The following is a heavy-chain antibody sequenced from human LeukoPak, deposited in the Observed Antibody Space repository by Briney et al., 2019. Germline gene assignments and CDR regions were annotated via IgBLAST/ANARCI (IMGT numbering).Heavy chain of an antibody. J-gene: IGHJ5*02. D-gene: IGHD2-2*01. CDR2: INHSGST. CDR3: ARDGVECSSTSCYGNWFDP. CDR1: GGSFSGYY. Sequence: SETLSLTCAVYGGSFSGYYWSWIRQPPGKGLEWIGEINHSGSTNYNPSLKSRVTISVDTSKNQFSLKLSSVTAADTAVYYCARDGVECSSTSCYGNWFDPWGQGTLVTVSS. V-gene: IGHV4-34*09.